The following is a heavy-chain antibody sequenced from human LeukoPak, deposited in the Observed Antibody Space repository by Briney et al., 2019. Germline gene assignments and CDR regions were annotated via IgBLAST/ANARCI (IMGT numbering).Heavy chain of an antibody. V-gene: IGHV3-53*01. CDR2: IYSGGST. Sequence: GGSLRLSCAVSGFTVSGDYMSWVRQAPGKGLEWVSVIYSGGSTYYADSVKGRFTISRDNSKDTLYLQMNSLRVEDTAVYYCARHDWFDPWGQGTLVTVSS. J-gene: IGHJ5*02. CDR1: GFTVSGDY. CDR3: ARHDWFDP.